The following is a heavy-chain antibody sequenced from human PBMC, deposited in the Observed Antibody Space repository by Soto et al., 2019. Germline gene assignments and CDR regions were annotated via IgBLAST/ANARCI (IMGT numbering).Heavy chain of an antibody. CDR2: INPNRGAT. V-gene: IGHV1-2*02. Sequence: QVQLVQSGAEVKKPGASVRVSCKASGYSITDYYLDWVRQAPGHGLEWMGWINPNRGATDYAQKFQGRVTMTRDTSINTAYMELSSLTSDDTAVYYCARVAVSGTIDYWGQGTLVTVSS. CDR3: ARVAVSGTIDY. D-gene: IGHD6-19*01. J-gene: IGHJ4*02. CDR1: GYSITDYY.